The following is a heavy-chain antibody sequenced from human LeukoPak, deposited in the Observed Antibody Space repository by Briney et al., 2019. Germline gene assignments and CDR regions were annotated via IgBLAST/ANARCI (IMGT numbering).Heavy chain of an antibody. CDR1: GFTFSSYG. CDR2: IWYDGSNK. CDR3: ARAPNYSSGWTFDY. V-gene: IGHV3-33*01. D-gene: IGHD6-19*01. J-gene: IGHJ4*02. Sequence: GGSLRLSCAASGFTFSSYGMHWVRQAPGKGLEWVAVIWYDGSNKYYADSVKGRFTISRDNSKNTLYLQMNSLRAEDTAVYYCARAPNYSSGWTFDYWGQGTLVTVSS.